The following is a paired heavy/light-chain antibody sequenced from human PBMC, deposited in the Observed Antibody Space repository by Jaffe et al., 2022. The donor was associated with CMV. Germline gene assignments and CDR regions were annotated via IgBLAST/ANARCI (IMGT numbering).Light chain of an antibody. CDR1: QGISNS. V-gene: IGKV1-NL1*01. CDR2: AAS. J-gene: IGKJ2*01. CDR3: QQYYSTLMYT. Sequence: DIQMTQSPSSLSASVGDRVTITCRASQGISNSLAWYQQKPGKAPKLLLYAASRLESGVPSRFSGSGSGTDYTLTISSLQPEDFATYYCQQYYSTLMYTFGQGTKLEIK.
Heavy chain of an antibody. CDR1: GFTFSSYA. CDR3: AKCPPPDYSNNYYYYYGMDV. J-gene: IGHJ6*02. D-gene: IGHD4-4*01. V-gene: IGHV3-23*01. CDR2: ISGSGGST. Sequence: EVQLLESGGGLVQPGGSLRLSCAASGFTFSSYAMSWVRQAPGKGLEWVSAISGSGGSTYYADSVKGRFTISRDNSKNTLYLQMNSLRAEDTAVYYCAKCPPPDYSNNYYYYYGMDVWGQGTTVTVSS.